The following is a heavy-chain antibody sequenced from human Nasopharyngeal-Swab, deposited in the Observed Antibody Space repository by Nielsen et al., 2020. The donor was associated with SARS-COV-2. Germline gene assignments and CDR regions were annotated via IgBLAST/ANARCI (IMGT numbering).Heavy chain of an antibody. Sequence: SETLSLTCTVSGGSISSYYWSWIRQPPGKGLEWIGYIYYSGSTNYNPSLKSRVTISVDTSKKQFSLEMTSVTAEDTAVYYCVRDGWGFDGMDFWGQGTTVTVSS. CDR2: IYYSGST. D-gene: IGHD3-10*01. CDR3: VRDGWGFDGMDF. V-gene: IGHV4-59*12. J-gene: IGHJ6*02. CDR1: GGSISSYY.